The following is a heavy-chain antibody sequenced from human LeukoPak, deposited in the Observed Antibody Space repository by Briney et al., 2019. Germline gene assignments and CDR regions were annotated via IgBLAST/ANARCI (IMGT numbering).Heavy chain of an antibody. CDR1: GGSFSGYY. J-gene: IGHJ5*02. V-gene: IGHV4-34*01. CDR3: ARGLVWGVRIDP. CDR2: IDHSGST. Sequence: SETLSLTCAVYGGSFSGYYWSWIRQPPGKGLEWIGEIDHSGSTNYNSSLKSRVTISVDTSKNHFSLRLSSVTAADTAVYYCARGLVWGVRIDPWGQGTLVTVSS. D-gene: IGHD3-10*01.